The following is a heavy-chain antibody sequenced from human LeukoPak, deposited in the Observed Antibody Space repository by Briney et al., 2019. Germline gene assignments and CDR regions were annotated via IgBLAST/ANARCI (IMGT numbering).Heavy chain of an antibody. Sequence: GGSLRLSCAASGFTFSDYYMSWIRQAPGKGLEWVSYISSSGSTIYYADSVKGRFTISRDNAKNPLYLQMNSLRAEDTAVYYCARSLRKHIVVVIAIPDPYFDYWGQGTLVTVSS. CDR2: ISSSGSTI. D-gene: IGHD2-21*01. V-gene: IGHV3-11*01. CDR1: GFTFSDYY. J-gene: IGHJ4*02. CDR3: ARSLRKHIVVVIAIPDPYFDY.